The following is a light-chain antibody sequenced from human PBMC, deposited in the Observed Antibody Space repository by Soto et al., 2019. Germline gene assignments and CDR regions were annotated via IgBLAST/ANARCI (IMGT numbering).Light chain of an antibody. V-gene: IGKV3-15*01. CDR2: GAS. CDR1: QSVSTN. Sequence: EIVMTQSPATLSVSPGERATLSCRASQSVSTNLAWYQHKPGQAPRLLIYGASTRATGIPARFSGSGSGTVFTLTISSLQSEDFAVYYCQHFNNWPYTFGQGTKLEI. CDR3: QHFNNWPYT. J-gene: IGKJ2*01.